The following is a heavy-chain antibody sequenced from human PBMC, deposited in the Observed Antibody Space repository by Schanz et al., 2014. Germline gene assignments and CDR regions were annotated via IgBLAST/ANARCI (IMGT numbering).Heavy chain of an antibody. Sequence: QVQLVESGGGVVQPGRSLRLSCAASGFTFSNHGMHWVRQSPGKGLEWVALIWYDGSNEYYADSVKGRFTISRDNAKNTFYLHMNSLRNEDTAVYFCAKDRGDGYSNGIFQYWGLGTLVTVSS. J-gene: IGHJ4*02. CDR1: GFTFSNHG. D-gene: IGHD5-18*01. CDR2: IWYDGSNE. CDR3: AKDRGDGYSNGIFQY. V-gene: IGHV3-33*06.